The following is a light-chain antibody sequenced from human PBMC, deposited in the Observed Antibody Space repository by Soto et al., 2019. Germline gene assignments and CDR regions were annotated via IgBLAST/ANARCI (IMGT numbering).Light chain of an antibody. CDR1: SNDVGGYNF. Sequence: QSALTQPPSASGSPGQSVTVSCTGTSNDVGGYNFVSWYQQYPGKAPKLMIYEVTKRPSGVPDRFSGSKSGNTASLTVSGLQAEDEADYYCASYAGSITVFGTGTKLTVL. J-gene: IGLJ1*01. CDR3: ASYAGSITV. CDR2: EVT. V-gene: IGLV2-8*01.